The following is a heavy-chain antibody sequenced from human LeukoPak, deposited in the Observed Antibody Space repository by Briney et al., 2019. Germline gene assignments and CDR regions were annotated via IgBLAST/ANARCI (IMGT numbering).Heavy chain of an antibody. CDR2: ISGDGGTT. CDR1: GFTFTAYA. Sequence: GGSLRLSCTASGFTFTAYAMTWVRQAPGKGLEWVSEISGDGGTTSYADSVKGRFTVSRDNSKTTVYLQMNSLRAEDTAVYYCAKGPYGSRSFDYWGQGTLVTVSS. CDR3: AKGPYGSRSFDY. D-gene: IGHD3-10*01. V-gene: IGHV3-23*01. J-gene: IGHJ4*02.